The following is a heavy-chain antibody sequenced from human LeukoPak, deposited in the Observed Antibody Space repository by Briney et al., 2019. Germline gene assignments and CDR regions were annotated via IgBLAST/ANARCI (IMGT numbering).Heavy chain of an antibody. CDR1: GFTFRNAW. Sequence: GGSLRLSCAISGFTFRNAWMSWVRQAPGKGLEWVGRIKSKHDGGTTDFAAPVKGRFSISRDDSEDTLYLQMNSLITDDTAVYYCTTAPASLDYWGQGTLVTISS. J-gene: IGHJ4*02. CDR2: IKSKHDGGTT. V-gene: IGHV3-15*01. CDR3: TTAPASLDY.